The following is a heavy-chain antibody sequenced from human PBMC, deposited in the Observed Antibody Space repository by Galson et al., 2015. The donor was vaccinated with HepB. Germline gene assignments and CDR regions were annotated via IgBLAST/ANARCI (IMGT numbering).Heavy chain of an antibody. CDR3: ARVDSMVQGLGGDY. D-gene: IGHD3-10*01. CDR2: IIPIFGTA. Sequence: SVKVSCKASGSTFSSYAISWVRQAPGQGLEWMGGIIPIFGTANYAQKFQGRVTITADESTSTAYMELSSLRSEDTAVYYCARVDSMVQGLGGDYWGQGTLVTVSS. J-gene: IGHJ4*02. CDR1: GSTFSSYA. V-gene: IGHV1-69*13.